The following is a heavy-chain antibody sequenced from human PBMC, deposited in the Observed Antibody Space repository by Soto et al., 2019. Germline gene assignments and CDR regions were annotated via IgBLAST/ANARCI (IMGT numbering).Heavy chain of an antibody. CDR3: ARETYGDYVGYFDP. Sequence: QLQLQESGSRLVKSSETLSLTCAVSGDTISTGGYSWAWIRQPPGKALEWIGHTYHSGNPYYNPSLKSRVXXXVXXXKHQFSXXXXXXTAAAXAXYXCARETYGDYVGYFDPWGQGTLVTVSS. CDR1: GDTISTGGYS. J-gene: IGHJ5*02. D-gene: IGHD4-17*01. CDR2: TYHSGNP. V-gene: IGHV4-30-2*01.